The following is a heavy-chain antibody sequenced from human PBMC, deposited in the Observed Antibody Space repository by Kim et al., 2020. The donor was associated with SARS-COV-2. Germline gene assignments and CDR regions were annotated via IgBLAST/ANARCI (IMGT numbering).Heavy chain of an antibody. CDR3: RGQWVGGPWFDP. CDR1: GFTFSDYA. CDR2: IDNTGTET. D-gene: IGHD6-19*01. V-gene: IGHV3-23*05. J-gene: IGHJ5*02. Sequence: GGSLRLSCVASGFTFSDYAMAWVRLPPGKGLDWVSTIDNTGTETHYADSVKGRFTISRDNSKNTVYLQMTSLRTDDTAVYYCRGQWVGGPWFDPWGQGTL.